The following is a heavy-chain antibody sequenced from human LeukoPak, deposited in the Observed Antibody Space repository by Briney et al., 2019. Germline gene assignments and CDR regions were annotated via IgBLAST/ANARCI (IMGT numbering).Heavy chain of an antibody. CDR3: ARASAIEVVVDATQSTHRYFDL. D-gene: IGHD2-15*01. Sequence: PSETLSLTCTVSGGSISSYYWRWIRQPPGTGLEWVGSMYYSGSTNYNSSPKSRATISVDTPNKQLSLTLSSVTAADTAVYYCARASAIEVVVDATQSTHRYFDLWGRGTPVTVSS. V-gene: IGHV4-59*01. J-gene: IGHJ2*01. CDR1: GGSISSYY. CDR2: MYYSGST.